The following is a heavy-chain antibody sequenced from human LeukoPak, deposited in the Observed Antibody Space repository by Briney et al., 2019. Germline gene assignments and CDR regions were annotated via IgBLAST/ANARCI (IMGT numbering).Heavy chain of an antibody. D-gene: IGHD6-13*01. J-gene: IGHJ1*01. CDR1: GFTFSSYA. CDR3: ARDAQQQLVYAEYFQH. CDR2: SSSNGGST. Sequence: GGSLRLSCAASGFTFSSYAMHWVRQAPGKGLEYVSASSSNGGSTYYANSVKGRFTISRDNSKNTLYLQMGSLRAEDMAVYYCARDAQQQLVYAEYFQHWGQGTLVTVSS. V-gene: IGHV3-64*01.